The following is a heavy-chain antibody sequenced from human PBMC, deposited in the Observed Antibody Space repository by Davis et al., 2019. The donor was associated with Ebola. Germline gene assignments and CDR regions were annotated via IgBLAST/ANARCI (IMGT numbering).Heavy chain of an antibody. CDR2: IYYSGST. Sequence: SETLSLTCTVSGGSISSYYWSWIRQPPGKGLEWIGYIYYSGSTNYNPSLKSRVTISVDTSKNQFSLKLSSVTAADTAVYYCARESTYYYDSSGYYYSYYFDYWGQGTLVTVSS. CDR1: GGSISSYY. D-gene: IGHD3-22*01. J-gene: IGHJ4*02. CDR3: ARESTYYYDSSGYYYSYYFDY. V-gene: IGHV4-59*01.